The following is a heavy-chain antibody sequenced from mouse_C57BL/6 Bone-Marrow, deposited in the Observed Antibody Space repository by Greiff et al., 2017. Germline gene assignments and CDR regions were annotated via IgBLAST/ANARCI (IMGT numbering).Heavy chain of an antibody. Sequence: QVQLQQPGAELVKPGASVKLSCKASGYTFTSYWMHWVKQRPGQGLEWIGMIHPNSGSTNYNEKFKSKATLTVDKSSSTAYMQLSSLTSEDSAVYYCARGEDGYLYYYAMDYGGQGTSVTVSA. CDR3: ARGEDGYLYYYAMDY. V-gene: IGHV1-64*01. D-gene: IGHD2-3*01. CDR2: IHPNSGST. J-gene: IGHJ4*01. CDR1: GYTFTSYW.